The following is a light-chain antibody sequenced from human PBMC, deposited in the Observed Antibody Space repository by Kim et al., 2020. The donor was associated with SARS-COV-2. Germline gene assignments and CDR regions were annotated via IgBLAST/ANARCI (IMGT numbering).Light chain of an antibody. J-gene: IGLJ3*02. CDR1: SLRDNF. V-gene: IGLV3-19*01. CDR2: GRN. CDR3: KSRDNTQKHAV. Sequence: SSELTQDPAVSVALGQTVTITGLGDSLRDNFASWYQQKPGQAPILVIYGRNNRPSRIPDRFSGSRSGNTASLTISGAQAEDEADYYCKSRDNTQKHAVFGGGTKLTVL.